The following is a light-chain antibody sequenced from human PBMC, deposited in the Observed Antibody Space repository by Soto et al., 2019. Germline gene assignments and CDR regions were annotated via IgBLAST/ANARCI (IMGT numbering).Light chain of an antibody. Sequence: DIQMTQSPSTLPASVGGRVSITCRASQSISNWLAWYQQKPGTAPKLLIYHASNLESGVPSRFSGSGSGTDFTLTITSLQSEDSAVYYCQEYNYWHPITFGGGTKVDIK. J-gene: IGKJ4*01. CDR1: QSISNW. CDR3: QEYNYWHPIT. CDR2: HAS. V-gene: IGKV1-5*01.